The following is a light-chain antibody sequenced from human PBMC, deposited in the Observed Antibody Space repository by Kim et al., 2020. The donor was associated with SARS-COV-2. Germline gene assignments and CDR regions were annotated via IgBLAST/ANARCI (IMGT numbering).Light chain of an antibody. CDR2: KAS. V-gene: IGKV1-5*03. CDR3: QQYYSDWT. J-gene: IGKJ1*01. Sequence: DVQMTQSPSTLSASVGDRVTITCRASQSISSWLAWYQRKPGKAPKLLIYKASSLESGVPSRFSGSGSGTEFTLTISSLQAEDFATYFCQQYYSDWTFGQGTKVDIK. CDR1: QSISSW.